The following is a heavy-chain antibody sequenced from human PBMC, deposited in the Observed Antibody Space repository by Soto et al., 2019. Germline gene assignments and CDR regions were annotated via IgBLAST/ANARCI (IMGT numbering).Heavy chain of an antibody. V-gene: IGHV4-30-4*01. CDR3: ARQRRGGYWFDP. J-gene: IGHJ5*02. CDR2: IYYSETT. Sequence: SETLSLTCTVSGVSVTNGDYYWSWMRQSPGKGLEWIGNIYYSETTRYNPSLNSRLSISIDTSRNQSSLQLTSVTAADTAVYYCARQRRGGYWFDPWGQGTLVTVSS. CDR1: GVSVTNGDYY.